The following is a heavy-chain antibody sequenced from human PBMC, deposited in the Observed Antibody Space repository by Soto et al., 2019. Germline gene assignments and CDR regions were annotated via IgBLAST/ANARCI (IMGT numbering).Heavy chain of an antibody. Sequence: QVQLQQWGAGLLKPSETLSLNCAVNGGSLSHYYWSWIRQPPGKGLEWIGEIKGDGSTNYSPSLTSRATISSDTSNTQFSLRLYAVTAADTGVYYCARGQEGVVATHWDQGTLVTVSS. J-gene: IGHJ4*02. D-gene: IGHD5-12*01. V-gene: IGHV4-34*01. CDR1: GGSLSHYY. CDR3: ARGQEGVVATH. CDR2: IKGDGST.